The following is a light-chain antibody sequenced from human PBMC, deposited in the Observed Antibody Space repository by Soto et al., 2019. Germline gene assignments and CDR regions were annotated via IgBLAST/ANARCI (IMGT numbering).Light chain of an antibody. CDR1: SSDVGAYNY. V-gene: IGLV2-11*01. CDR2: DVT. CDR3: CSYAGSSTSFV. J-gene: IGLJ2*01. Sequence: QSVLTQPRSVSGSPGQSVTISCTGTSSDVGAYNYVSWYRQHPGKAPQLIIFDVTERPSGVPARFSGSKSGNTASLTISGLQADDEADYYCCSYAGSSTSFVFGGGTKLTVL.